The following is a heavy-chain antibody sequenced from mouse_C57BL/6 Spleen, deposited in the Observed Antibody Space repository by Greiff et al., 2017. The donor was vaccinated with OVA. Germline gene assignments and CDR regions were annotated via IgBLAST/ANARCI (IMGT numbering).Heavy chain of an antibody. CDR3: TGRERGFAY. CDR2: IRLKSDNYAT. Sequence: EVKVEESGGGLVQPGGSMKLSCVASGFTFSNYWMNWVRQSPEKGLEWVAQIRLKSDNYATHYAESVKGRFTISRDYSKSSVYLQMNNLRAEDTGIYYCTGRERGFAYWGQGTLVTVSA. V-gene: IGHV6-3*01. J-gene: IGHJ3*01. CDR1: GFTFSNYW.